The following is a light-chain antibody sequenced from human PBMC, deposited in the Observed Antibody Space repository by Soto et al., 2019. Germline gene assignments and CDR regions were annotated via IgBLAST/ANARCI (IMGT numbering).Light chain of an antibody. V-gene: IGKV3-20*01. Sequence: EIVLTQSPGTLSLSPGERATLSCRASQSVSSSYLAWYQQKPGQAPRLLIYGASSRATGIPDRFSGSGSGTDFTLTISRLEPDDFAVYYWQQYDNSPLTFGGGTKVEIK. J-gene: IGKJ4*01. CDR2: GAS. CDR1: QSVSSSY. CDR3: QQYDNSPLT.